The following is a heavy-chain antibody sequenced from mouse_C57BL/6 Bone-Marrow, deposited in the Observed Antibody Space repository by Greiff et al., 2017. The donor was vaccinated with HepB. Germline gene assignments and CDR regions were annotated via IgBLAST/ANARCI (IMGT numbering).Heavy chain of an antibody. Sequence: VMLVESGPGILQPSQTLSLTCSFSGFSLSTFGMGVGWIRQPSGKGLEWLAHIWWDDDKYYNPALKSRLTISKDTSKNQVFLKIANVDTADTATYYCARVITLYYFDYWGQGTTLTVSS. CDR3: ARVITLYYFDY. V-gene: IGHV8-8*01. J-gene: IGHJ2*01. D-gene: IGHD1-1*01. CDR2: IWWDDDK. CDR1: GFSLSTFGMG.